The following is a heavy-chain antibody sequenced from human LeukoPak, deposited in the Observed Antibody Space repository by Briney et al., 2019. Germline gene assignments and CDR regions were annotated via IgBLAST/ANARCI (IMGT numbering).Heavy chain of an antibody. V-gene: IGHV3-23*01. D-gene: IGHD3-22*01. Sequence: SGGSLRLSCAASGFTFSSYAMSWVRQAPGKGLEWVSAISGSGVSTYYADSVKGRFTISRDNSKNTLYLQMNSLRAEDTAVYYCAKDIGSSGYYLYYYYYGMDVWGQGTTVTVSS. CDR2: ISGSGVST. J-gene: IGHJ6*02. CDR3: AKDIGSSGYYLYYYYYGMDV. CDR1: GFTFSSYA.